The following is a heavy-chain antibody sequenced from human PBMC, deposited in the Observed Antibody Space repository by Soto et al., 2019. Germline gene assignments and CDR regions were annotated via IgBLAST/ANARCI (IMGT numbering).Heavy chain of an antibody. J-gene: IGHJ4*02. D-gene: IGHD1-20*01. CDR1: GGTFSSYA. V-gene: IGHV1-69*06. CDR3: ASNSPDY. Sequence: QVQLVQSGAEVKKPGSSVKVSCKASGGTFSSYAISWVRQAPGQGLEWMGGIIPIFGTANYAQKFQGRVTITEDKSTRKAYMELSSLRSEATAGYYCASNSPDYWGQGTLVTVSS. CDR2: IIPIFGTA.